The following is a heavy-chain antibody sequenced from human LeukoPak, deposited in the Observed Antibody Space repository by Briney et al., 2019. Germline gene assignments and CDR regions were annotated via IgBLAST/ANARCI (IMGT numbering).Heavy chain of an antibody. J-gene: IGHJ6*02. CDR3: ARDSGGLWPYYYGMDV. Sequence: GGSLRLSCAASGFTFSRYAMSWVRQAPGKGLEWVSAISGSGGSTYYAGSVKGRFTISRDNAKNSLYLQMNSLRAEDTAVYYCARDSGGLWPYYYGMDVWGQGTTVTVSS. V-gene: IGHV3-23*01. CDR1: GFTFSRYA. CDR2: ISGSGGST. D-gene: IGHD2-8*02.